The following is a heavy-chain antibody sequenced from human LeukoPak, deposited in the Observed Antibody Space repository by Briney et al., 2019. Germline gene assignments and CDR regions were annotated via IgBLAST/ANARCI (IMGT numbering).Heavy chain of an antibody. CDR3: ARDWVAGVPFDAFDI. CDR1: GFTLSSYW. V-gene: IGHV3-7*03. Sequence: GGSLRLSCAASGFTLSSYWMSWVRQAPGKGLEWVANINEDGSEKYYVDSVKGRFTISRDNAQNSVYLHMNSLTAEDTALYYCARDWVAGVPFDAFDIWGQGTMVSVSS. CDR2: INEDGSEK. D-gene: IGHD3-10*01. J-gene: IGHJ3*02.